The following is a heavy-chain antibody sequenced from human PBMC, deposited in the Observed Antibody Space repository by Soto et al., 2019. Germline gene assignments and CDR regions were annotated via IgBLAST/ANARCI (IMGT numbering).Heavy chain of an antibody. CDR3: ARDTGRASADL. V-gene: IGHV3-48*03. CDR1: GFTFSYYE. D-gene: IGHD6-13*01. CDR2: ISHTDRLT. Sequence: EVQLAESGGDLVQPGGSLRLSCVGSGFTFSYYEMNWVRQAPGKGLERVAFISHTDRLTHYPDSVKGRFTISRDNAQNSLYLEMTSLRVEDTGVYYCARDTGRASADLWGQGNLVTVSS. J-gene: IGHJ5*02.